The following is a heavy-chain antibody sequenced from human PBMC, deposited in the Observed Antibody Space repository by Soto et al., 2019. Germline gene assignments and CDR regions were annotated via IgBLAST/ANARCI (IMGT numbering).Heavy chain of an antibody. CDR2: ISGSGTST. Sequence: GGSLRLSCAASGFTFISYAMNWVRQAPGKGLEWVAEISGSGTSTYYAPSVKGRFIISSDSSKNTLYLQMYSLRSEDTAIYYCTKSLSGLFSLCDFNYWGQGARVTVSS. CDR1: GFTFISYA. CDR3: TKSLSGLFSLCDFNY. V-gene: IGHV3-23*01. J-gene: IGHJ4*02. D-gene: IGHD3-16*01.